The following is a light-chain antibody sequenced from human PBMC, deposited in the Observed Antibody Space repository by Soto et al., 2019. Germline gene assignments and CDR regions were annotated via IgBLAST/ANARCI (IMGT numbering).Light chain of an antibody. CDR1: QSVSSNF. CDR3: QQMRT. CDR2: GAS. J-gene: IGKJ1*01. V-gene: IGKV3-20*01. Sequence: ELVLTQSPGTLSLSPGERATLSCRASQSVSSNFLAWYKQRPGQAPRLLIYGASSRATGIPDRFSGSGSGTDFNLTISRLEPEDFAVYYCQQMRTFGQGTKVEIK.